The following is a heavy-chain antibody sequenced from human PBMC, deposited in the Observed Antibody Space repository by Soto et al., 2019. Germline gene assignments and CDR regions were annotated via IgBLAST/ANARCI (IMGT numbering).Heavy chain of an antibody. CDR2: IYPDDSET. CDR1: GYTFSTYW. Sequence: GESLKISCQGSGYTFSTYWIGWVRQMPGRGLEWMGIIYPDDSETRYSPSFQGQVTISVDKSINSAYVQWSSLKASDTAIYYCARQKGLRRNSVPFDYWGQGTPVTV. J-gene: IGHJ4*02. D-gene: IGHD4-4*01. CDR3: ARQKGLRRNSVPFDY. V-gene: IGHV5-51*01.